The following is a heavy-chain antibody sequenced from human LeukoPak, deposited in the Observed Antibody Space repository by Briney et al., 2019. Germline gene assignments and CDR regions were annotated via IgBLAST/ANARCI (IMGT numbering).Heavy chain of an antibody. CDR1: GFSLTSYA. J-gene: IGHJ4*02. V-gene: IGHV3-74*01. D-gene: IGHD5-18*01. CDR3: ARGGYHAYYLDY. CDR2: INSGGTVT. Sequence: GGSLRLSCAPSGFSLTSYAMTWVRQAPGEGLEWVSRINSGGTVTNYADSVKGRLTISRDNAKNTLYLQMNSLRAEDTAVYYCARGGYHAYYLDYWGQGSLVTVSS.